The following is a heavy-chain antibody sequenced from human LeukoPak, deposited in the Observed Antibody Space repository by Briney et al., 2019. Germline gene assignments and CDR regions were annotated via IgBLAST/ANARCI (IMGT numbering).Heavy chain of an antibody. CDR1: GGSISSGDYY. CDR3: ARDGWFGELFWFHP. Sequence: QSSHTLSLTCTVSGGSISSGDYYWRWIRQPAGKGLEWIGYMYYSGSTYYNPSLKSRVTISVDTSKNQFSLKLSSVTTADTAVYYCARDGWFGELFWFHPWGQGTLVTVSS. CDR2: MYYSGST. V-gene: IGHV4-30-4*08. J-gene: IGHJ5*02. D-gene: IGHD3-10*01.